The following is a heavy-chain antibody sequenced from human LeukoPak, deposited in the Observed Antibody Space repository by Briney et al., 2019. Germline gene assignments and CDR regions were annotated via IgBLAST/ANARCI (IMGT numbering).Heavy chain of an antibody. J-gene: IGHJ1*01. D-gene: IGHD1-26*01. CDR1: GDSIGNSNW. V-gene: IGHV4-4*02. CDR3: ARDKGSGSYLGGAEYFQH. CDR2: IYHSGGT. Sequence: SETLSLTCGVSGDSIGNSNWWSWVGQPPGKGLEWIGEIYHSGGTNYNPSLKSRVTISVDKSKNQFSLKLSSVTAADTAVYYCARDKGSGSYLGGAEYFQHWGQGTLVTVSS.